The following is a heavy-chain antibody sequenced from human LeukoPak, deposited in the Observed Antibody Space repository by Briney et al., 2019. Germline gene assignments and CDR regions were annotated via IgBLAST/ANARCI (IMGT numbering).Heavy chain of an antibody. CDR3: ARQGRVGATPSYYYYMDV. D-gene: IGHD1-26*01. CDR1: GCSFTSYW. V-gene: IGHV5-51*01. CDR2: IYPGDSDT. J-gene: IGHJ6*03. Sequence: GESLKISCKGSGCSFTSYWIGWVRQMPGKGLEWMGIIYPGDSDTRYSPSFQGQVTISADKSISTAYLQWGSLKASDTAMYYCARQGRVGATPSYYYYMDVWGKGTTVTVSS.